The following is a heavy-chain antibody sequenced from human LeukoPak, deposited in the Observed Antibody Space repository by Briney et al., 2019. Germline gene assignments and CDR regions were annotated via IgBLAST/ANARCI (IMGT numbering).Heavy chain of an antibody. CDR2: IYSGGST. J-gene: IGHJ2*01. V-gene: IGHV3-53*01. CDR3: ARGVTMIVVVIHDWYFDL. Sequence: RSGGSLRLSCAASGFTVSSNYMSWVRQAPGKGLEWVSVIYSGGSTYYADSVKGRFTISRDNSKNTLYLQMNSLRAEDTAVYYCARGVTMIVVVIHDWYFDLWGRGTLVTVSS. CDR1: GFTVSSNY. D-gene: IGHD3-22*01.